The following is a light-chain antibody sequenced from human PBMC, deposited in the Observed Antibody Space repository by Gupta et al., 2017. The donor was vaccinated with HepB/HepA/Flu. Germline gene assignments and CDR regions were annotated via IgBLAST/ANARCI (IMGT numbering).Light chain of an antibody. CDR3: QQYYDFPRT. V-gene: IGKV1-16*02. Sequence: DIQLTQSPSLLSASVGDTVTITCRASQDVKNYVAWFQQKPGKAPTCLVFAAYTLRTGVPLNFSGSASGTEFTLTISSLQPEDFATYFCQQYYDFPRTFGQGTRLEIK. J-gene: IGKJ2*02. CDR1: QDVKNY. CDR2: AAY.